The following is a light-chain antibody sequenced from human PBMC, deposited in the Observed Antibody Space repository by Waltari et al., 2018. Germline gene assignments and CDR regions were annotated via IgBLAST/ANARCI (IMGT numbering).Light chain of an antibody. V-gene: IGKV1-39*01. Sequence: DLQMTQSPSSLSASVGDRVTITCRAIQSSSDYLNWYQQKPGKAPKLLIYAASTLQSGVPSRFSGSGSGTDFALTISSLQPEDFATYYCQQSYSFGQGTRLEIK. CDR1: QSSSDY. J-gene: IGKJ5*01. CDR3: QQSYS. CDR2: AAS.